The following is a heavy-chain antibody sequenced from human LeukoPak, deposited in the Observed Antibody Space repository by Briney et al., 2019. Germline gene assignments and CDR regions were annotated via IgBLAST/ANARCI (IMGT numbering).Heavy chain of an antibody. CDR2: INHSGST. V-gene: IGHV4-34*01. J-gene: IGHJ4*02. CDR1: GGSFSGYY. CDR3: ARQGNGDLYYFDY. D-gene: IGHD4-17*01. Sequence: SETLSLTCAVYGGSFSGYYWSWIRQPPGKGLEWIGEINHSGSTNYNPSLKSRVTISVDTSKNQFSLKLSSVTAADTAMYYCARQGNGDLYYFDYWGQGTLVTVSS.